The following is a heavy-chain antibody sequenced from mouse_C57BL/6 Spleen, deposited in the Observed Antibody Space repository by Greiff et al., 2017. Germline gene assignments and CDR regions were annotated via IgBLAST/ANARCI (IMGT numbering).Heavy chain of an antibody. J-gene: IGHJ4*01. CDR2: INPGSGGT. D-gene: IGHD2-4*01. V-gene: IGHV1-54*01. CDR1: GYAFTNYL. Sequence: VKLQQSGAELVRPGTSVKVSCKASGYAFTNYLIEWVKQRPGQGLEWIGVINPGSGGTNYNEKFKGKATLTADKSSSTAYMQLSSLTSEDSAVYFCAREGDYEGYAMDYWGQGTSVTVSS. CDR3: AREGDYEGYAMDY.